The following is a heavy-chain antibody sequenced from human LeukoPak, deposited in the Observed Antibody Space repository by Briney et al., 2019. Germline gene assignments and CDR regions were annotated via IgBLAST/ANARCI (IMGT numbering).Heavy chain of an antibody. Sequence: GGSLRLSCAASGFSFSSYWMSWVSQAPGKGLEWVANIKQDGGDKYYVDSVKGRFTISREKAKNSLYLQMNSLRAEDTAVYYCARGFRGWYAEGFDYWGQGTVVTVSS. CDR3: ARGFRGWYAEGFDY. CDR2: IKQDGGDK. J-gene: IGHJ4*02. CDR1: GFSFSSYW. V-gene: IGHV3-7*01. D-gene: IGHD6-19*01.